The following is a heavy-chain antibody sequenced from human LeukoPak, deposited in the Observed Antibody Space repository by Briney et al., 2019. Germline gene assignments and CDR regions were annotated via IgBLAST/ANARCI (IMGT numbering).Heavy chain of an antibody. V-gene: IGHV4-30-2*03. CDR2: IYHSGST. CDR1: GGSISSGGYS. D-gene: IGHD2-8*02. Sequence: PSESLSLTCAVSGGSISSGGYSWSWLRQPPGKGLEWIGYIYHSGSTYYNPSLKSRVTISVDTSKNQFSLKLSSVTAADTAVYYCARLYWSTDYWGQGTLVTVSS. J-gene: IGHJ4*02. CDR3: ARLYWSTDY.